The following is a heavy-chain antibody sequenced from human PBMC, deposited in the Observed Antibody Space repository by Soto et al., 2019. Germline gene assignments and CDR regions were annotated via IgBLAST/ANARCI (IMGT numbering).Heavy chain of an antibody. CDR2: APYDGSSE. CDR1: GFTFTRYP. Sequence: GGSLRLSCAASGFTFTRYPLHWVRQAPGKGLEWVAAAPYDGSSEYYADAVKDRFTISRDNSRDIVDLHMDSLRTEDTAVYYCARGGYSGRYPAYLDSWGQGTVVTVSS. J-gene: IGHJ4*02. V-gene: IGHV3-30-3*01. CDR3: ARGGYSGRYPAYLDS. D-gene: IGHD1-26*01.